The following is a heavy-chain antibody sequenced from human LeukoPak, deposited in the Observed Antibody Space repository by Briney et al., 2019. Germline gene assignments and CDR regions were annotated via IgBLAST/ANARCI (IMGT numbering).Heavy chain of an antibody. J-gene: IGHJ4*02. V-gene: IGHV1-2*02. CDR3: ARGRGARYYDSSGLYYFDS. Sequence: ASLKVSCKASGYTFTDYYMHWVRQAPGQGLEWMGWINPSSGGTKYAQNFQGRVTMTRDTSITTAYMELSSLISDDTAVYYCARGRGARYYDSSGLYYFDSWGQGALVTVSS. D-gene: IGHD3-22*01. CDR2: INPSSGGT. CDR1: GYTFTDYY.